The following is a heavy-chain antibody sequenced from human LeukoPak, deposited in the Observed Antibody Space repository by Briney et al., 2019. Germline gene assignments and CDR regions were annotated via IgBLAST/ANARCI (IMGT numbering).Heavy chain of an antibody. J-gene: IGHJ4*02. CDR1: GGSISSYY. CDR3: ARENSGSYREFDC. V-gene: IGHV4-4*07. Sequence: SETLSLTCTVSGGSISSYYWSWIRQPAGKGLEWIGRIYTSGSTNYNASLKSRVSMSVDTSKNQFSLKLSSVTAADTAVFYCARENSGSYREFDCWGQGTLVTVSS. CDR2: IYTSGST. D-gene: IGHD1-26*01.